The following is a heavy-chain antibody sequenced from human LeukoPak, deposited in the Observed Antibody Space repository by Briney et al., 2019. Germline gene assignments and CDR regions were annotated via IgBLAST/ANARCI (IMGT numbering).Heavy chain of an antibody. CDR2: IKYGGSEK. CDR3: ARAEGYSYAFYFVY. V-gene: IGHV3-7*04. Sequence: HPGGSLRLTCAASGFTFSSYWMTWVRQAPGKGLEWVANIKYGGSEKYYADSVKGRFTISRDNAKNSLYLQMNSLRAEDTAVYFCARAEGYSYAFYFVYWGQGTLVTASS. J-gene: IGHJ4*02. CDR1: GFTFSSYW. D-gene: IGHD5-18*01.